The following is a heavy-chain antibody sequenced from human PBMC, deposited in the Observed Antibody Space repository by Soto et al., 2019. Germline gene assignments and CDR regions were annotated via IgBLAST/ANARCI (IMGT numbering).Heavy chain of an antibody. CDR3: AAGPTVTTAGYFDY. J-gene: IGHJ4*02. CDR1: GGTFSSYA. V-gene: IGHV1-69*06. D-gene: IGHD4-17*01. Sequence: SVKVSCKASGGTFSSYAISWVLQAPGQGLEWMGGIIPIFGTANYAQKFQGRVTITADKSTSTAYMELSSLRSEDTAVYYCAAGPTVTTAGYFDYWGQGTLVTVSS. CDR2: IIPIFGTA.